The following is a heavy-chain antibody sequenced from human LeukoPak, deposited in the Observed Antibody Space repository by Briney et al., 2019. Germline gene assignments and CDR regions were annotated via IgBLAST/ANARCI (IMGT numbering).Heavy chain of an antibody. V-gene: IGHV1-2*02. CDR1: GYTFTGYY. CDR3: SREDY. CDR2: INPNSGVT. J-gene: IGHJ4*02. Sequence: ASVKVSFKASGYTFTGYYLHWVRQAPGQGLEWVGWINPNSGVTNYAQKFQGRVSMTSDTSISTVYMELSRLGSDDTAVYYCSREDYWGQGTLATVSS.